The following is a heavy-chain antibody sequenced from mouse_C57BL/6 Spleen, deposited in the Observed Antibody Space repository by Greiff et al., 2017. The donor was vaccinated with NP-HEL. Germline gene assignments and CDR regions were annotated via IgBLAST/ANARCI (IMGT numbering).Heavy chain of an antibody. Sequence: EVQLVESGPGLVKPSQSLSLTCSVTGYSITSGYYWNWIRQFPGNKLEWMGYISYDGSNNYNPSLKNRISITRDTSKNQFFLKLNSVTTEDTATYYCARDYYGGSYVWYFDVWGTGTTVTVSS. CDR1: GYSITSGYY. CDR3: ARDYYGGSYVWYFDV. J-gene: IGHJ1*03. V-gene: IGHV3-6*01. D-gene: IGHD1-1*01. CDR2: ISYDGSN.